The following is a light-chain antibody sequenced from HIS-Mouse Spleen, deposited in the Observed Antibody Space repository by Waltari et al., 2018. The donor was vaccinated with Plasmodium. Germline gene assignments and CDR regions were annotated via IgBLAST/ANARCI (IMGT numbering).Light chain of an antibody. CDR2: EGS. CDR3: CSYAGSRV. CDR1: SSDVGSYNL. Sequence: QSALTQPASVSGSPGQSITISCTGTSSDVGSYNLVSWYQQHPGKAPKLMIYEGSKRPSGVSNRFSGSKSGNTASLTISGRQAEDEVDYYCCSYAGSRVFGGGTKLTVL. V-gene: IGLV2-23*01. J-gene: IGLJ2*01.